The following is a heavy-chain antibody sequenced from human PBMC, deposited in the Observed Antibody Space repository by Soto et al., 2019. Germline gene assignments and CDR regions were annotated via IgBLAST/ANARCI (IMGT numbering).Heavy chain of an antibody. CDR2: IRTISSAI. V-gene: IGHV3-48*02. J-gene: IGHJ4*02. D-gene: IGHD2-15*01. CDR1: GFSFRDFA. CDR3: ARETPSFDS. Sequence: VHLVESGGGVVQPGKSLRISCAASGFSFRDFAMHWFRQAPGKGLEWVSSIRTISSAIYFADSVRGRFTISRDNARNSLYLQMTSLRDEDTAVYYCARETPSFDSWGQGTLVTVSS.